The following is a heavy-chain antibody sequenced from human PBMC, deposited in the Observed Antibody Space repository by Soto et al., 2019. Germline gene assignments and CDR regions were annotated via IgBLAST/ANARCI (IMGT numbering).Heavy chain of an antibody. Sequence: PGGSLRISCAASGFTFTMYSMNWVRQAPGKGLEWVSSISSTTNYIYYGDSMKGRFTISRDNAKNSLYLEMNSLRAEDTAVYYCARESEDLTSNFDYWGQGTLVTVSS. CDR1: GFTFTMYS. CDR3: ARESEDLTSNFDY. CDR2: ISSTTNYI. V-gene: IGHV3-21*06. J-gene: IGHJ4*02.